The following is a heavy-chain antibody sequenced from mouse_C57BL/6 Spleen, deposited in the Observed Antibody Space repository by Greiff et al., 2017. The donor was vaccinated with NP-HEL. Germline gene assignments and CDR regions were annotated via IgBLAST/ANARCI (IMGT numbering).Heavy chain of an antibody. V-gene: IGHV1-55*01. CDR2: IYPGSGST. J-gene: IGHJ2*01. CDR3: ARGDYYIDY. Sequence: QVHVKQPGAELVKPGASVKMSCKASGYTFTSYWITWVKQRPGQGLEWIGDIYPGSGSTNYNEKFKSKATLTVDTSSSTAYMQLSSLTSEDSAVYYCARGDYYIDYWGQGTTLTVSS. CDR1: GYTFTSYW.